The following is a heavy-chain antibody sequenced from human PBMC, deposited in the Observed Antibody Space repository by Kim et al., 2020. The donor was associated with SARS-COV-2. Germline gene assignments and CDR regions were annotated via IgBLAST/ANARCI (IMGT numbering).Heavy chain of an antibody. CDR2: IKSKTDGGTT. CDR3: TAYIAARKRFDP. V-gene: IGHV3-15*01. J-gene: IGHJ5*02. Sequence: GGSLRLSCAASGFTFSNAWMSWVRQAPGKGLEWVGRIKSKTDGGTTDYAAPVKGRFTISRDDSKNTLYLQMNSLKTEDTAVYYCTAYIAARKRFDPWGQGTLVTVSS. D-gene: IGHD6-6*01. CDR1: GFTFSNAW.